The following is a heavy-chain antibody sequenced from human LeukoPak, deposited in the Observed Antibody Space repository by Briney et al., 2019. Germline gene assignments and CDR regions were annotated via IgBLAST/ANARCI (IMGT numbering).Heavy chain of an antibody. CDR2: ISSNSGST. D-gene: IGHD3-22*01. V-gene: IGHV3-64*01. Sequence: GGSVRLSCAASGFTFSSYDMYWVRQAPGQGLEYVSSISSNSGSTYYAHSVQGRFTISRDNSKNTLYLQMGSLRAEDMAVYYCARGGQSKYDSSGYLNYFDYWGQGTLVTVSS. CDR1: GFTFSSYD. CDR3: ARGGQSKYDSSGYLNYFDY. J-gene: IGHJ4*02.